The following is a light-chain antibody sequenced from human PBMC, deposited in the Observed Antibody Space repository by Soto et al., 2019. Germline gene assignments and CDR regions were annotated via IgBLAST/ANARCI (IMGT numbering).Light chain of an antibody. V-gene: IGKV3-15*01. CDR3: QQSNNWPLT. Sequence: EILMTQSPATLSVSPVDRATLSCRASQSFSSDLAWYQQKPCQAPRLLSYGASHRAPGIPARFSGSGAETEFNLTRSSLQSEDLGAYYCQQSNNWPLTFGGGPKGEIK. CDR2: GAS. J-gene: IGKJ4*01. CDR1: QSFSSD.